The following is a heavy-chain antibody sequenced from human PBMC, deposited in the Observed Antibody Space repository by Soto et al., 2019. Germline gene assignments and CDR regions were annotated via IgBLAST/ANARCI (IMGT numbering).Heavy chain of an antibody. CDR2: MNPNTGGT. V-gene: IGHV1-8*01. D-gene: IGHD3-16*01. Sequence: QVQLVQSGAEVKKPGASVKVSCKASAYTFTSFDINWVRQAAGQGLEWMGWMNPNTGGTGYAQKLQDRVTMTRSTFISTAYLELSSLRSEDTAVYFCARGAGDGYYNGMDVWGQGTTVTVSS. J-gene: IGHJ6*02. CDR3: ARGAGDGYYNGMDV. CDR1: AYTFTSFD.